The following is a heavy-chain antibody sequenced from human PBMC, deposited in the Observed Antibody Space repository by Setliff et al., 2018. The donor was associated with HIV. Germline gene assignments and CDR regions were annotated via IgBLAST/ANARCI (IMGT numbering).Heavy chain of an antibody. CDR3: ARGGRGSYYGSGNYDQDYYYYMDV. J-gene: IGHJ6*03. Sequence: SETLSLTCTVSGGSISSGAYHWSWIRQHPGKGLEWIGYIYYSGSTYYNPSLKSRVTISVDTSKTQFSLKLSSVTAADTAVYYCARGGRGSYYGSGNYDQDYYYYMDVWGKGTTVTVSS. D-gene: IGHD3-10*01. V-gene: IGHV4-31*03. CDR1: GGSISSGAYH. CDR2: IYYSGST.